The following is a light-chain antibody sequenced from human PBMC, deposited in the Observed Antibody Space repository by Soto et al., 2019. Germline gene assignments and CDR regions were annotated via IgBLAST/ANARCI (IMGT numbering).Light chain of an antibody. J-gene: IGLJ2*01. CDR1: GSSIGTNT. Sequence: QSVLTQPPSASGTPGQRVTISCSGSGSSIGTNTVNWYRQLPGTAPKLLIYGNNQRPSGVPARCSGSKSGTSASLAISGLQSEDEADYYCAAWDGSLNNVLFGGGTKLTVL. V-gene: IGLV1-44*01. CDR2: GNN. CDR3: AAWDGSLNNVL.